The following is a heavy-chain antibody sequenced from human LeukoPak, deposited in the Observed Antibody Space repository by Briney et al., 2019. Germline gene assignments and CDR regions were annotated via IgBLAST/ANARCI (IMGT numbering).Heavy chain of an antibody. Sequence: GGSLRLSCEASGFTVSNSNINWVRQAPGKGLEWVSIIHIAGGTNYADSVEGRFTISRDNSKNTVYLQMNSLRAEDTAVYYCARGNGWFDPWGQGTLVTVSS. CDR3: ARGNGWFDP. J-gene: IGHJ5*02. V-gene: IGHV3-66*01. CDR1: GFTVSNSN. CDR2: IHIAGGT.